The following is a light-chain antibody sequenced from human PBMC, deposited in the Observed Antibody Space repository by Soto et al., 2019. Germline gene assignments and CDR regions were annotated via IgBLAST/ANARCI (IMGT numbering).Light chain of an antibody. J-gene: IGKJ3*01. CDR1: QSILYSPNNKNY. Sequence: DIVMTQSPDSLAVSLGERATINCKSSQSILYSPNNKNYLAWYQQKPGQPPKLLISWSSTRESGVPDRFSGSGSGTDFTLTISSLQAEDVAVYYCQQYYSSPRFGPGTKVDIK. CDR2: WSS. V-gene: IGKV4-1*01. CDR3: QQYYSSPR.